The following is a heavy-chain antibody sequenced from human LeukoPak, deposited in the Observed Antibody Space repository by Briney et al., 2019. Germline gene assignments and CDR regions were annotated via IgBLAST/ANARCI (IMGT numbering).Heavy chain of an antibody. CDR1: GFTFSSYS. V-gene: IGHV3-7*01. Sequence: GGSLRLSCAASGFTFSSYSMNWVRQTPGKGLEWVANIKQDGSEKNYVDSVKGRFTISRDNAKNSLFLQMNSLRAEDTAVYYCARGLRYDSSESQYNWFDPWGQGTLVTVSS. CDR2: IKQDGSEK. J-gene: IGHJ5*02. D-gene: IGHD3-22*01. CDR3: ARGLRYDSSESQYNWFDP.